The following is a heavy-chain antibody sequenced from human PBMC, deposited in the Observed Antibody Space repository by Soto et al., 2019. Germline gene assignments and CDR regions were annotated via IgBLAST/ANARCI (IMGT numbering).Heavy chain of an antibody. D-gene: IGHD3-22*01. Sequence: GASVKVSCKASGGTFSSYAISWVRQAPGQGLDWMVGIIPIFGTANYAQKFQSRVTITADESTSTAYMELSSLRSEDTAVYYCARDHRYYYDSSGYSEYFDYWGQGTLVTVSS. CDR1: GGTFSSYA. V-gene: IGHV1-69*13. CDR2: IIPIFGTA. J-gene: IGHJ4*02. CDR3: ARDHRYYYDSSGYSEYFDY.